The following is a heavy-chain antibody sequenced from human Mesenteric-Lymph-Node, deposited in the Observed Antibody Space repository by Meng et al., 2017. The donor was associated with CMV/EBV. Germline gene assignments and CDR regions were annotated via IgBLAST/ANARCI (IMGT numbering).Heavy chain of an antibody. D-gene: IGHD1-26*01. CDR2: IIPIFGTA. CDR1: GGTFSSYA. V-gene: IGHV1-69*05. J-gene: IGHJ6*02. Sequence: SVKVSCKASGGTFSSYAISWVRQAPGQGLEWMGGIIPIFGTANYAQKFQGRVTITTDESTSTAYMELSSLRSEDTAVHYCARVRELGYYYYYGMDVWGQGTTVTVSS. CDR3: ARVRELGYYYYYGMDV.